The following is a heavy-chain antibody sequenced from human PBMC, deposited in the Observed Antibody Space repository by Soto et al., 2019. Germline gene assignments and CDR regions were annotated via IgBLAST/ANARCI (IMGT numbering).Heavy chain of an antibody. CDR2: LSHDGSNE. CDR3: ARGDGPGSYLVDY. J-gene: IGHJ4*02. CDR1: GFTLNDYA. D-gene: IGHD3-10*01. Sequence: QVQLVESGGGVVQPGRSLSLSCAASGFTLNDYAMHWVRQTPGKGLEWVAVLSHDGSNEQYADSVRGRFTISKDNSKNTLYLQINSLRAGDTAVFYWARGDGPGSYLVDYWGQGTLVTVAT. V-gene: IGHV3-30-3*01.